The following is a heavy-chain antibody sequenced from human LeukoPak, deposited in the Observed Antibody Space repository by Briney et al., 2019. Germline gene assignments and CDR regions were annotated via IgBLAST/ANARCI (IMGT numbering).Heavy chain of an antibody. V-gene: IGHV4-59*01. CDR1: GGSISSYY. Sequence: TLSLTCTVSGGSISSYYWSWIRQPPGKGLEWIGYIYYSGSTNYNPSLKSRVTISVDTSKNQFSLKLSSMTAADTAVYYCARGSSGPIGPFDYWGQGTLVTVSS. D-gene: IGHD3-22*01. CDR3: ARGSSGPIGPFDY. CDR2: IYYSGST. J-gene: IGHJ4*02.